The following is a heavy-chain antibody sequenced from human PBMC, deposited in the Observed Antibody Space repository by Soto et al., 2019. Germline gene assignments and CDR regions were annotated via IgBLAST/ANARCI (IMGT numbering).Heavy chain of an antibody. CDR3: AVRIAAALYYYYYMDV. J-gene: IGHJ6*03. V-gene: IGHV3-53*04. D-gene: IGHD6-13*01. CDR2: IYSGGST. CDR1: WFTVRSNY. Sequence: WGSPRISCATLWFTVRSNYISWVRPAPRKGLEWGLVIYSGGSTYYADSVKGRFTIFRHNSKNTLYLQMNSLRAEDTAVYYCAVRIAAALYYYYYMDVWGKGTTVTVS.